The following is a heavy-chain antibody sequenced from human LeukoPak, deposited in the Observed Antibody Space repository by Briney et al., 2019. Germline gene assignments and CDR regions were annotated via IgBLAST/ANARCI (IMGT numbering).Heavy chain of an antibody. D-gene: IGHD5-24*01. V-gene: IGHV4-38-2*02. Sequence: PSETLSLTCTVSGFSITTGYYWAWIRQPPGKGLEWIGTIFRIGSTYYNPSLKSRVTISVDTSKNQFSLKLTSVTAADTAVYYCARDGPIKWGQGTLVTVSS. J-gene: IGHJ4*02. CDR1: GFSITTGYY. CDR3: ARDGPIK. CDR2: IFRIGST.